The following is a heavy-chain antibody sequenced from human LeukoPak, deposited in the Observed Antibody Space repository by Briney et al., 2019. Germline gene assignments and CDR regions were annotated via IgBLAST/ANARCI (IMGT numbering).Heavy chain of an antibody. V-gene: IGHV3-30*18. J-gene: IGHJ4*02. CDR2: ISYDGSNK. D-gene: IGHD6-13*01. CDR3: AKDFITAAGTEGY. Sequence: PGRSLRLSCAASEFTFTSYGMHWVRQAPGKGLEWVAVISYDGSNKYYADSVKGRFTISRDNSKNTLYLQMNSPRAEDTAVYYCAKDFITAAGTEGYWGQGTLVTVSS. CDR1: EFTFTSYG.